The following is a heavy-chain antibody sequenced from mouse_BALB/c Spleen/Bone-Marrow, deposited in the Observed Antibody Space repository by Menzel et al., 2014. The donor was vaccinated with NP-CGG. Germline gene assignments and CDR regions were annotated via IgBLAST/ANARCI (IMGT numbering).Heavy chain of an antibody. Sequence: VKLMESGPGLVAPSQSLSITCTVSGLSLTGYGVSWVRQSPGKGLEWLGMIWGDGSTDYNSALKSRLSIIKDNSKSQVFLKMNSLQTDDTARYYCARDSFLITRALDYWGQGTSVTVSS. J-gene: IGHJ4*01. CDR1: GLSLTGYG. CDR3: ARDSFLITRALDY. V-gene: IGHV2-6-7*01. D-gene: IGHD2-4*01. CDR2: IWGDGST.